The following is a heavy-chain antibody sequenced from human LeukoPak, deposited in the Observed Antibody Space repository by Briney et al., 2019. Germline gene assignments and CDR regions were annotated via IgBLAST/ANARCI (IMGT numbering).Heavy chain of an antibody. D-gene: IGHD5-18*01. CDR2: IKQDGSEK. J-gene: IGHJ4*02. Sequence: QPGGSLRLSCAASGFTFSSYWMSWVRQAPGKGLEWVANIKQDGSEKYYVDSVKGRFTISRDNAKNSLYLQMNSLRAEDTALYYCARAPGGYSYGSSSSSSDYYFDYWGQGTLVTVSS. V-gene: IGHV3-7*03. CDR3: ARAPGGYSYGSSSSSSDYYFDY. CDR1: GFTFSSYW.